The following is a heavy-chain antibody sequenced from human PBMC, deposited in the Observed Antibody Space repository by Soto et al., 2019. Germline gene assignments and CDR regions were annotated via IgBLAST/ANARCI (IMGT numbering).Heavy chain of an antibody. D-gene: IGHD5-12*01. CDR2: IYFSGNT. CDR3: AREVAYPGGYFDY. V-gene: IGHV4-31*03. Sequence: PSETLSLTCTVSGGSISTEKYYWAWIRQHPGRGLEWIGYIYFSGNTFYHPSLKSRVTFSVDTSRNQFSLRLSSVTAADTAVYYCAREVAYPGGYFDYWGQGTLVTVSS. CDR1: GGSISTEKYY. J-gene: IGHJ4*02.